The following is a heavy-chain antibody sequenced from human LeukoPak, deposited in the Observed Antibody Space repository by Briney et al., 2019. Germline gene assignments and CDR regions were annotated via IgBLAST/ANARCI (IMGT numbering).Heavy chain of an antibody. CDR2: ISAYNGNT. CDR3: ARDHLAVAGFYYYYGMDV. Sequence: GASVKVSCKASGYTFTSYGISWVRQAPGQGLEWMGWISAYNGNTNYAQKLQGRVTMTTDTSTSTAYVELRSLRSDDTAVYYCARDHLAVAGFYYYYGMDVWGQGTTVTVSS. D-gene: IGHD6-19*01. CDR1: GYTFTSYG. J-gene: IGHJ6*02. V-gene: IGHV1-18*01.